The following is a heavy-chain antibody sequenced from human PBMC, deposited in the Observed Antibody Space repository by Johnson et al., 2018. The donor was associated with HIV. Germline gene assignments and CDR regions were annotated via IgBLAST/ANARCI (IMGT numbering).Heavy chain of an antibody. D-gene: IGHD3-16*01. CDR2: ISWNSGSI. V-gene: IGHV3-9*01. J-gene: IGHJ3*02. CDR3: ARGGAHDAFDI. Sequence: VQLVESGGGLIKPGGSLRLSCAASGFTFDDYAMHWVRQAPGKGLEWVSGISWNSGSIGYADSVKGRFTISRDNAKNSLYLQMNSLRAEDTALYYCARGGAHDAFDIWGQGTMVTVSS. CDR1: GFTFDDYA.